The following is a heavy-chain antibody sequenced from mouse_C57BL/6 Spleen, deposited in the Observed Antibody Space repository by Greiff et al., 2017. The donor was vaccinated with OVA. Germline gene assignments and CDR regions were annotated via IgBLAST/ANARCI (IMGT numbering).Heavy chain of an antibody. D-gene: IGHD1-1*01. Sequence: VQLQQSGPGLVKPSQSLSLTCSVTGYSITSGYYWNWIRQFPGNKLEWMGYISYDGSNNYNPSLKNRISITRDTSKNQFFLKLNSVTTEDTATYYCAREALITTVVAHWYFDVWGTGTTVTVSS. J-gene: IGHJ1*03. V-gene: IGHV3-6*01. CDR1: GYSITSGYY. CDR2: ISYDGSN. CDR3: AREALITTVVAHWYFDV.